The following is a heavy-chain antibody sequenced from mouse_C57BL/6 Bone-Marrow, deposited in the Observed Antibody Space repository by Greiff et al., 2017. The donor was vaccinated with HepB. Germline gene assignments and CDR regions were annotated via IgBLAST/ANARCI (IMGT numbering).Heavy chain of an antibody. D-gene: IGHD2-4*01. V-gene: IGHV5-9-1*02. CDR3: TRLRRGDYFDY. Sequence: DVQLVESGEGLVKPGGSLKLSCAASGFTFSSYAMSWVRQTPEKRLEWVAYISSGGDYIYYADTVKGRFTISRDNARNTLYLQMSSLKSEDTAMYYCTRLRRGDYFDYWGQGTTLTVSS. CDR1: GFTFSSYA. J-gene: IGHJ2*01. CDR2: ISSGGDYI.